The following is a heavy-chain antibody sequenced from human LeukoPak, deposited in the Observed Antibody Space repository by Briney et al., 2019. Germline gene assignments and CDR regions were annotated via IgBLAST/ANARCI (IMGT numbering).Heavy chain of an antibody. V-gene: IGHV3-30*09. CDR1: GFTFSSYA. D-gene: IGHD3-16*01. Sequence: PGRSLRLSCAASGFTFSSYAMHWVRQAPGKGLEWVAVISYDGSNKYYADSVKGRFAISRDNSKSTLYLQMNSLRAEDTAVYYCARAGGGSRMGYYFDYWGQGTLVTVSS. CDR3: ARAGGGSRMGYYFDY. CDR2: ISYDGSNK. J-gene: IGHJ4*02.